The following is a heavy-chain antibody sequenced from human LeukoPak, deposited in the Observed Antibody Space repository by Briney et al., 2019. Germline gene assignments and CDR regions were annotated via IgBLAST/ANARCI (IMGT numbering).Heavy chain of an antibody. CDR1: GGTFSSYA. J-gene: IGHJ4*02. CDR3: ARIDAYYYGSGSKGDY. D-gene: IGHD3-10*01. V-gene: IGHV1-69*04. Sequence: ASVKVSCKASGGTFSSYAISWVRQAPGQGLEWMGRIIPILGIANYAQKFQGRVTITADKSTSTAYMELSSLRSKDTAVYYCARIDAYYYGSGSKGDYWGQGTLVTVSS. CDR2: IIPILGIA.